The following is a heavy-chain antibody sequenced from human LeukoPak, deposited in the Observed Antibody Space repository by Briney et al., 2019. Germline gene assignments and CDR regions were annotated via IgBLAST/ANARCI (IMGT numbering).Heavy chain of an antibody. J-gene: IGHJ4*02. CDR1: GFTFSSYA. V-gene: IGHV3-48*01. Sequence: GGSLRLSCAASGFTFSSYAMSWVRQAPGKGLEWVSYISSDSGAIYYADSVKGRFTISRDNAQKSLYLQMNSLRAEDTAVYYCARELAYWGQGALVTVSS. CDR2: ISSDSGAI. CDR3: ARELAY.